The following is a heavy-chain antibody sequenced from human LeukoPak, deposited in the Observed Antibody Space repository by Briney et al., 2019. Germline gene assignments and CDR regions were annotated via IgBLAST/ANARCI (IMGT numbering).Heavy chain of an antibody. CDR2: IKQDGSEK. CDR1: GFTFSSYW. V-gene: IGHV3-7*01. J-gene: IGHJ4*02. D-gene: IGHD3-10*01. Sequence: AGGSLRLSCAASGFTFSSYWMSWVRQAPAKGLEGVANIKQDGSEKYYVDSVKGRFTISRDNAKNSLYLQMNSLRAEDTAVYYCASASFKMVRGVTTTKRNYFDYWGQGTLVTVSS. CDR3: ASASFKMVRGVTTTKRNYFDY.